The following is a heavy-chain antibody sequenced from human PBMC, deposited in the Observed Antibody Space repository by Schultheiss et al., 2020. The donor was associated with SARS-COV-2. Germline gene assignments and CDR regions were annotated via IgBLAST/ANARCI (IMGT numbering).Heavy chain of an antibody. V-gene: IGHV3-23*01. D-gene: IGHD7-27*01. J-gene: IGHJ3*02. Sequence: GGSLRLSCAASGFTFSTYAMSWVRQAPGEGLEWVSGISGGGGGTYYADSVKGRFTISRENSKNTLYLQMNSLRAEDTAVYYCARDLGDAFDIWGQGTMVTVSS. CDR1: GFTFSTYA. CDR2: ISGGGGGT. CDR3: ARDLGDAFDI.